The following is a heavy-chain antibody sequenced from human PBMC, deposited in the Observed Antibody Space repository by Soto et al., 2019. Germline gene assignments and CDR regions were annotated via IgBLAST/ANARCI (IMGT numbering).Heavy chain of an antibody. CDR3: ASSDTVAGTGLSLAAFDI. J-gene: IGHJ3*02. CDR2: IYPGDSDT. V-gene: IGHV5-51*01. Sequence: EVQLVQSGAEVKKPGESLKISCKGSGYSFTSYWIGWLRHMPGKGLEWMGIIYPGDSDTRYSPSFQGQVTISADKSISTADLQWSSLKASDTAMYYCASSDTVAGTGLSLAAFDIWGQGTIVTVSS. D-gene: IGHD6-19*01. CDR1: GYSFTSYW.